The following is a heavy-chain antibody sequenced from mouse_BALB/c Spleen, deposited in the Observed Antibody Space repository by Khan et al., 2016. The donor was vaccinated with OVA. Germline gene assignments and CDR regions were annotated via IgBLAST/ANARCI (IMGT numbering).Heavy chain of an antibody. CDR1: GFTFSNYG. V-gene: IGHV5-6*01. CDR3: ARQEGDYGSSYYFDD. Sequence: EVELVESGGDLVKPGGSLKLSCAASGFTFSNYGMSWVRQTPDKRLEWVATISSGGTYTYYPDSVKGRFTISRDNAKNTLYLQMSGLKSEDTAMYYCARQEGDYGSSYYFDDWGQGTTLTVSS. CDR2: ISSGGTYT. J-gene: IGHJ2*01. D-gene: IGHD1-1*01.